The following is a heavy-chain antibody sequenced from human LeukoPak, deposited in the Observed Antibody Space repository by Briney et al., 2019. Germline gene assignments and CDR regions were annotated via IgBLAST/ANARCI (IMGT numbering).Heavy chain of an antibody. CDR3: AKAYIRHCGGDCYLDY. CDR2: ISGSGGST. D-gene: IGHD2-21*02. CDR1: GFTFSSYA. V-gene: IGHV3-23*01. J-gene: IGHJ4*02. Sequence: GGSPRLSCAASGFTFSSYAMSWVRQAPGKGLEWVSAISGSGGSTYYADSVKGRFTISRDNSKNTLYLQMNSLRAEDTAVYYCAKAYIRHCGGDCYLDYWGQGTLVTISS.